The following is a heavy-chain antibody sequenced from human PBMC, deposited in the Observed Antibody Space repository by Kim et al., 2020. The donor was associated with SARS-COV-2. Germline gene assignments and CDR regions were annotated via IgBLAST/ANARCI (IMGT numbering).Heavy chain of an antibody. CDR1: GYTFTGYY. Sequence: ASVKVSCKASGYTFTGYYMHWVRQAPGQGLEWMGWINPNSGGTNYAQKFQGRVTMTRDTSISTAYMELSRLRSDDTAVYYCARDGLLLWFGELLGYFDYWGQGTLVTVSS. CDR3: ARDGLLLWFGELLGYFDY. CDR2: INPNSGGT. D-gene: IGHD3-10*01. J-gene: IGHJ4*02. V-gene: IGHV1-2*02.